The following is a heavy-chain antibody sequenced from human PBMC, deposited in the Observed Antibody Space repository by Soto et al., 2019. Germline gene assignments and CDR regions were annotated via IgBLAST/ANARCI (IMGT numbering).Heavy chain of an antibody. V-gene: IGHV3-33*01. J-gene: IGHJ5*02. D-gene: IGHD1-26*01. CDR1: GFTFTACG. CDR2: IWYDGSNK. CDR3: ARDGSGSGSYQLDP. Sequence: GGSLRLSCAASGFTFTACGMHWVRQAPGKGLEWVAVIWYDGSNKYYADSVKGRFTISRDNSKNTLYLQMNSLRSEDTAVYYCARDGSGSGSYQLDPWGQGTLVTVSS.